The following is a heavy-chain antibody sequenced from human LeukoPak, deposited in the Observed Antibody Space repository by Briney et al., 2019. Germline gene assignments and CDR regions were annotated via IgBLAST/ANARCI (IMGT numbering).Heavy chain of an antibody. CDR1: GFSLSNYA. J-gene: IGHJ4*02. Sequence: GGSLRLSCAASGFSLSNYAMHWVRQTPGKGLEWVAVIWYDGSNEYYSEFVKGRFTISRDNAKNSMYLQMNSLRAEDTAVYYCARDGYHAVCDYWGQGTLVTVSS. V-gene: IGHV3-33*01. CDR2: IWYDGSNE. CDR3: ARDGYHAVCDY. D-gene: IGHD5-12*01.